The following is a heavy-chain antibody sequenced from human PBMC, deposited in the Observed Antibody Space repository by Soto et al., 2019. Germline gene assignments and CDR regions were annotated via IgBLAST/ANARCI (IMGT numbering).Heavy chain of an antibody. CDR3: ANHRITMVRGALFYFDY. J-gene: IGHJ4*02. V-gene: IGHV3-23*01. Sequence: VGSLRLSCAASGFTFSSYAMSWVRQAPGKGLEWVSAISGSGGSTYYADSVKGRFTISRDNSKNTLYLQMNSLRAEDTAVYYCANHRITMVRGALFYFDYWGQGTLVTVSS. CDR2: ISGSGGST. D-gene: IGHD3-10*01. CDR1: GFTFSSYA.